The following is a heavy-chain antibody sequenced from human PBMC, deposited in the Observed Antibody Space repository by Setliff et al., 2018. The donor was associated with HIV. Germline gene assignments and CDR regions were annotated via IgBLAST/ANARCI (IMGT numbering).Heavy chain of an antibody. D-gene: IGHD2-15*01. CDR1: GDSVSDLV. J-gene: IGHJ2*01. CDR3: VTVKSTRVCSGGRCYWTSRYLDL. V-gene: IGHV1-24*01. CDR2: IPLEDGER. Sequence: ASVKVSCKVSGDSVSDLVIHWVRQAPGKGLEWMGGIPLEDGERFYAERFPGRVTMTEDTSTDTAYLDLNSLRSDDTAVYYCVTVKSTRVCSGGRCYWTSRYLDLWGRGTLVTVSS.